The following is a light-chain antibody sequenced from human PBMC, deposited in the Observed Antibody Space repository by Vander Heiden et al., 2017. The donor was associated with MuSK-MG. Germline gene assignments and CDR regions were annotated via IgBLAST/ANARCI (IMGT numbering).Light chain of an antibody. Sequence: AIQITQSPSSLSASVGDRVTIPCLPSQGSRKLFGWEQAETGTAPKPLNYAATSLQSGGPSRFSGRGFGTDFTLTISSLQAEDVATYYCLQDYNYPYTFGQGTKVEIK. CDR1: QGSRKL. CDR3: LQDYNYPYT. CDR2: AAT. J-gene: IGKJ2*01. V-gene: IGKV1-6*01.